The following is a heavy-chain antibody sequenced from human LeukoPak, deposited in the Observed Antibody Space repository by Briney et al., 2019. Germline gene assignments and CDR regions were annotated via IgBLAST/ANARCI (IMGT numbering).Heavy chain of an antibody. Sequence: GGSLRLSCVVSGFTFSSYEMNWVRQAPGKGLEWVSYITKSGSTMFYADSVKGRFTISRDNAKNSLYVQMNSLGADDTAVYYCAREADYSNTWAPFDYWGQGALVTVSS. J-gene: IGHJ4*02. CDR1: GFTFSSYE. CDR2: ITKSGSTM. CDR3: AREADYSNTWAPFDY. D-gene: IGHD6-13*01. V-gene: IGHV3-48*03.